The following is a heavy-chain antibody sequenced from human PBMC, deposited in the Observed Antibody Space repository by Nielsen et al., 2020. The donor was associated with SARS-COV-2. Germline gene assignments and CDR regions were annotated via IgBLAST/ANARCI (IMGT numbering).Heavy chain of an antibody. CDR3: AREKERGYSGYDSGYYYYGMDV. Sequence: SVKVSCKASGGTFSSYAISWVRQAPGQGLEWMGGIIPIFGTANYAQKFQGRVTITADESTSTAYMELSSLRSEDTAVYHCAREKERGYSGYDSGYYYYGMDVWGQGTTVTVSS. J-gene: IGHJ6*02. CDR2: IIPIFGTA. CDR1: GGTFSSYA. D-gene: IGHD5-12*01. V-gene: IGHV1-69*13.